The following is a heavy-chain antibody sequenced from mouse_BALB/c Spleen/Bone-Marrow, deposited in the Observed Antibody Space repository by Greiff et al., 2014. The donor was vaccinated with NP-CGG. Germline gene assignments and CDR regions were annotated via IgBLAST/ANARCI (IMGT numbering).Heavy chain of an antibody. CDR3: ARGAPFDY. J-gene: IGHJ2*01. CDR2: IYPGDGDT. V-gene: IGHV1-87*01. Sequence: VKLMESGAELARPGASVKLSCKASGYTFTSYWMQWVKQRPGQGLEWIGAIYPGDGDTTYTQKFKGKATLTADKSSSTAYMQLSSLASEDVAVYYFARGAPFDYWGQGTMLTVSA. CDR1: GYTFTSYW.